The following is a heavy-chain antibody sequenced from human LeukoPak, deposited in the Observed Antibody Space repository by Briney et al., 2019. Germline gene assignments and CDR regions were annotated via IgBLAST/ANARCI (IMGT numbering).Heavy chain of an antibody. CDR3: ARGYLWNWGNCYYYYGMDV. J-gene: IGHJ6*02. V-gene: IGHV4-4*07. CDR2: IYTSGST. CDR1: GGSISSYY. Sequence: SETLSLTCTVSGGSISSYYWSWIRQPAGKGLEWIGRIYTSGSTNYNPSLKSRVTMSVDTSKNQFSLKLSSVTAADTAVYYCARGYLWNWGNCYYYYGMDVWGQGTTVTVSS. D-gene: IGHD7-27*01.